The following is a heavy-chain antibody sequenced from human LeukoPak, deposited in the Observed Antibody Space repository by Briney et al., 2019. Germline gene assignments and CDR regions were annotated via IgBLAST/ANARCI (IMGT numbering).Heavy chain of an antibody. CDR1: EFTFSSYS. J-gene: IGHJ4*02. Sequence: GGTLRLSCAASEFTFSSYSMNWVRQAPGKGLEWVSSISSSSSYIYYADSVKGRFTISRDNAKNSLYLQMNSLRAEDTAVYYCARDNSGSDGSFDYWGQGTLVTVSS. CDR2: ISSSSSYI. CDR3: ARDNSGSDGSFDY. V-gene: IGHV3-21*01. D-gene: IGHD1-26*01.